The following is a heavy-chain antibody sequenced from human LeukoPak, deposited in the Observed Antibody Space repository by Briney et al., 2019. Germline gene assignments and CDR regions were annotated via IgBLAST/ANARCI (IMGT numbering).Heavy chain of an antibody. CDR1: GGTFSSYA. J-gene: IGHJ6*04. V-gene: IGHV1-69*06. CDR3: ARARDGQVFYYYGMDV. D-gene: IGHD5/OR15-5a*01. Sequence: SVKVSCTASGGTFSSYAISWVRQAPGQGLEWMGGIIPIFGTANYAQKFQGRVTITADKSTSTAYMELSSLRSEDTAVYYCARARDGQVFYYYGMDVWGKGTTVTVSS. CDR2: IIPIFGTA.